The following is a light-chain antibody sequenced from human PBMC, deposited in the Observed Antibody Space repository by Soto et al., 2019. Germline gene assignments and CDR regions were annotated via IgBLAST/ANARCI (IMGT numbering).Light chain of an antibody. CDR3: SSYTTSSTSLV. J-gene: IGLJ2*01. CDR1: SNDVGGYNY. CDR2: DVT. V-gene: IGLV2-14*01. Sequence: QSVLTQPASVSGSPGQSITISCSGTSNDVGGYNYVSWFQQHPGKAPKLMIYDVTNRPSGVSDRFSGSKSGNTASLTISGLQTEDEADYYCSSYTTSSTSLVFGGGTQLTVL.